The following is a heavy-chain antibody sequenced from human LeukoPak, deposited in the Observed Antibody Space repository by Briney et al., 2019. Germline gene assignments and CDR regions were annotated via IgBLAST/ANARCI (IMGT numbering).Heavy chain of an antibody. J-gene: IGHJ5*02. D-gene: IGHD5-18*01. V-gene: IGHV4-59*08. Sequence: SETLSLTCTVSGGSISTYYWNWIRQPPGKGLEWIGYIYYTGSTNYNPSLKSRVTISVDTSKNHLSLKLSSVTAADTAVYYCARRGYHNWFDHWGQGTLVTVSS. CDR3: ARRGYHNWFDH. CDR2: IYYTGST. CDR1: GGSISTYY.